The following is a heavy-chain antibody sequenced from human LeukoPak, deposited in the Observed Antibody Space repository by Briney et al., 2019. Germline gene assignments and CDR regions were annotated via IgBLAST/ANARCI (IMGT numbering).Heavy chain of an antibody. D-gene: IGHD3-3*01. J-gene: IGHJ4*02. V-gene: IGHV4-38-2*01. CDR2: IYHSGST. CDR1: GYSISSGYY. Sequence: SETLSLTCAVSGYSISSGYYWGWIRPPPGKGLEWIGSIYHSGSTYYNPSLKSRVTISVDTSKNQFSLKLSSVTAADTAVYYCARQLYDFWSGYYYYFDYWGQGTLVTVSS. CDR3: ARQLYDFWSGYYYYFDY.